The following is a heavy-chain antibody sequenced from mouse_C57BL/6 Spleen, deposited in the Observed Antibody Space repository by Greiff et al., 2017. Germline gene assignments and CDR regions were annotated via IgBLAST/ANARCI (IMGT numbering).Heavy chain of an antibody. D-gene: IGHD2-4*01. CDR1: GFTFSNYW. J-gene: IGHJ4*01. CDR3: TSEDYYDAMDY. V-gene: IGHV6-3*01. Sequence: EVQGVESGGGLVQPGGSMKLSCVASGFTFSNYWMNWVRQSPEKGLEWVAQIRLKSDNYATHYAESVKGRFTISRDDSKSSVYLQMNNLRAEDTGIYYCTSEDYYDAMDYWGQGTSVTVSS. CDR2: IRLKSDNYAT.